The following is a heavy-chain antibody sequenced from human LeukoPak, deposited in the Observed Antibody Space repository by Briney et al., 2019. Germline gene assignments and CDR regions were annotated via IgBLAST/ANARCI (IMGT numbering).Heavy chain of an antibody. CDR2: ISYDGSNK. Sequence: GGSLRLSCAASGFTFSSYGMHWVRQAPGKGLEWVAVISYDGSNKYYADSVKGRFTISRDNSKNTLYLQMNSLRAEDTAVYYCAKDAPALNYDILTGYSDYWGQGTLVTVSS. J-gene: IGHJ4*02. CDR1: GFTFSSYG. V-gene: IGHV3-30*18. D-gene: IGHD3-9*01. CDR3: AKDAPALNYDILTGYSDY.